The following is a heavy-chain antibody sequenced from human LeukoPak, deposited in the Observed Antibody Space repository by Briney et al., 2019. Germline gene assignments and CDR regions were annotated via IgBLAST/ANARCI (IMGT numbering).Heavy chain of an antibody. D-gene: IGHD3-22*01. CDR3: GRVVYDSSGYFRFDY. CDR1: GYTFTGYY. J-gene: IGHJ4*02. Sequence: GASVKVSCKASGYTFTGYYIHWVRQAPGQGLEWMGWINPNSGGTNYAQKFQGRVTMTRDTAISTAYMELSRLRSDDTAVYYCGRVVYDSSGYFRFDYWGQGTLVTVSS. V-gene: IGHV1-2*02. CDR2: INPNSGGT.